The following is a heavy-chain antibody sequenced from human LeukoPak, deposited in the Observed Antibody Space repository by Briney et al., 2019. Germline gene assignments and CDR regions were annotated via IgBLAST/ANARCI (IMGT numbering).Heavy chain of an antibody. CDR2: IYHSGST. Sequence: SGTLSLTCAVSGGSISGSNWWSWVRQPPGKGLEWIGEIYHSGSTNYNPSLKSRVTISVDRSKNQFSLKLSSVTAADTAVYYCARVVDWGWYFDLWGRGTLVTVSS. J-gene: IGHJ2*01. V-gene: IGHV4-4*02. D-gene: IGHD3/OR15-3a*01. CDR1: GGSISGSNW. CDR3: ARVVDWGWYFDL.